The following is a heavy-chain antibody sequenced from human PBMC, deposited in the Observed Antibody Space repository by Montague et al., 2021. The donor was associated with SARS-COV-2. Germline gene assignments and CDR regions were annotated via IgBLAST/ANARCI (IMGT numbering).Heavy chain of an antibody. CDR2: INYSGST. V-gene: IGHV4-59*01. D-gene: IGHD6-13*01. CDR3: ARAPIYRSSWYAYFDY. Sequence: SETLSLTCTVSGDSMNNYYWSWIRQPPGKGLEWIGYINYSGSTHYNPSLQSRVTLSKDTSKNLFSLRLTSVTAADTAMYFCARAPIYRSSWYAYFDYWGQGTLVTVSS. J-gene: IGHJ4*02. CDR1: GDSMNNYY.